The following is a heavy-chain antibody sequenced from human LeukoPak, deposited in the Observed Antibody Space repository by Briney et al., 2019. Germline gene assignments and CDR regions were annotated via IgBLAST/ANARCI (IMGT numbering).Heavy chain of an antibody. V-gene: IGHV1-24*01. CDR2: FDPEDGET. J-gene: IGHJ6*02. D-gene: IGHD3-10*01. Sequence: ASVEVSCEVSGYTLTELSMHWVRQAPGKGLEWMGGFDPEDGETIYAQKFQGRVAMTEDTSTDTAYMELSSLRSEDTAVYYCATGVSGSLETYYYYGMDVWGQGTTVTVSS. CDR1: GYTLTELS. CDR3: ATGVSGSLETYYYYGMDV.